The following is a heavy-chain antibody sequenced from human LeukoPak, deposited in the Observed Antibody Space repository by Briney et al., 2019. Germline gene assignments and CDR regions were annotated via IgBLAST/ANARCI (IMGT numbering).Heavy chain of an antibody. J-gene: IGHJ4*02. V-gene: IGHV4-34*01. Sequence: PSETLSLTCAVYGGSFSGYFWSWIRQPPGKGLEWIGEINHSGSTNYNPSLKSRVTISVDTSKNQFSLKLSSVTAADTAVYYCARDGPKYSSGMYYFDYWGQGTLVTVSS. CDR1: GGSFSGYF. CDR2: INHSGST. CDR3: ARDGPKYSSGMYYFDY. D-gene: IGHD6-19*01.